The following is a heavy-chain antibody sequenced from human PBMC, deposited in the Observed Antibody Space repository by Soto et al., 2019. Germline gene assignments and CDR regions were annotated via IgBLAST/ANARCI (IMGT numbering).Heavy chain of an antibody. V-gene: IGHV1-2*02. J-gene: IGHJ5*02. D-gene: IGHD2-15*01. CDR3: ARGYCSGGSCYSNWFDP. CDR1: GYTFTGYY. Sequence: ASVKVSCKASGYTFTGYYMHWVRQAPGQGLEWMGWINPNSGGTNYAQKFQGRVTMTRDTSISTAYMELSRLRSDDTAVYYCARGYCSGGSCYSNWFDPWGQGTLVTVS. CDR2: INPNSGGT.